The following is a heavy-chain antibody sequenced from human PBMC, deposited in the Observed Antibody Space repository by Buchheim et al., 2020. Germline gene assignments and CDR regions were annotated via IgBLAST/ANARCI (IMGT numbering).Heavy chain of an antibody. CDR1: GFTVSSNY. CDR3: ARDISDSSGYSDY. J-gene: IGHJ4*02. D-gene: IGHD3-22*01. Sequence: EVQLVETGGGLIQPGGSLRLSCAASGFTVSSNYMSWVRQAPGKGLEWVSVIYSGGSTYYAGSVKGRFTISRDNSKNTLYLQMNSLRAEDTAVYYCARDISDSSGYSDYWGQGTL. CDR2: IYSGGST. V-gene: IGHV3-53*02.